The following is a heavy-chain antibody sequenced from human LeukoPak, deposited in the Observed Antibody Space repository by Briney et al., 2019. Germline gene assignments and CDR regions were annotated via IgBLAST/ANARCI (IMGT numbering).Heavy chain of an antibody. CDR2: ISAYNGNT. V-gene: IGHV1-18*01. Sequence: APVKPSCKASGSTVTSYGISWVRQAPGHGLEGRGWISAYNGNTNYAQKLQCRVTMTTDTSTSTAYMELRSLRSDDTAVYYCVGGNDGYYYYYGMDVWGQGTTVTVSS. CDR1: GSTVTSYG. J-gene: IGHJ6*02. D-gene: IGHD1-1*01. CDR3: VGGNDGYYYYYGMDV.